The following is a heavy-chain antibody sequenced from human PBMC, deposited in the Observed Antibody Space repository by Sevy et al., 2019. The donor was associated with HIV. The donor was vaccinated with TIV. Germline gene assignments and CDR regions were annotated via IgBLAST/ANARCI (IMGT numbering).Heavy chain of an antibody. CDR1: GFTFSRYW. CDR2: IKEDGSEK. Sequence: GGSLRLSCAASGFTFSRYWMSWVRQAPGKGLEWVANIKEDGSEKYYVDSVKDRFTISRDNAKNSLYLQMNSLRAEDTAVYYCARDLEFYDYGDYGPAFMPDYWGQGTLVTVSS. D-gene: IGHD4-17*01. V-gene: IGHV3-7*01. CDR3: ARDLEFYDYGDYGPAFMPDY. J-gene: IGHJ4*02.